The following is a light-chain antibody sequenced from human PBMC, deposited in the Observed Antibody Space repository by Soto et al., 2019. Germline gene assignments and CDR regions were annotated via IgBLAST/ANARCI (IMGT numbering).Light chain of an antibody. CDR1: QSISSW. V-gene: IGKV1-5*01. CDR2: DAS. Sequence: GDRVTITCRASQSISSWLAWYQQKPGKAPKLLIYDASSLESGVPSRFSGSGSGTRFTLTISSLQPDDFATYYCQQYNNYWTFGQGTKVEIK. J-gene: IGKJ1*01. CDR3: QQYNNYWT.